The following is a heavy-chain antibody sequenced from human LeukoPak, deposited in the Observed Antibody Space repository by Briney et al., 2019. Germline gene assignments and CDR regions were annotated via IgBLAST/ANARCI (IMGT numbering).Heavy chain of an antibody. V-gene: IGHV3-23*01. CDR2: MSGRGDTS. CDR1: GFTFGTHA. D-gene: IGHD6-19*01. CDR3: AKLAGIRGWFVYYFDY. Sequence: GSLRLSCAASGFTFGTHAMTWVRLAPGKGLEWVSGMSGRGDTSYYADSVKGRFTISRDNSKNTLFLQMNSLRAEDTAVYYCAKLAGIRGWFVYYFDYWGQGTLVTVS. J-gene: IGHJ4*02.